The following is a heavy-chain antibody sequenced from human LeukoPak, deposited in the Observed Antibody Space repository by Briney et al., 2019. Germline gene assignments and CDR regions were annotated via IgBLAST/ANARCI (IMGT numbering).Heavy chain of an antibody. CDR1: GFTFSNYA. V-gene: IGHV3-48*04. D-gene: IGHD3-3*01. Sequence: QTGGSLRLSCAASGFTFSNYAMNWVRQAPGKGLEWVSYISSSSSTIYYADSVKGRFTISRDNAKNSLYLQMNSLRAEDTAVYYCAKDNGLWWRFLEGVDYWGQGTLVTVSS. CDR2: ISSSSSTI. CDR3: AKDNGLWWRFLEGVDY. J-gene: IGHJ4*02.